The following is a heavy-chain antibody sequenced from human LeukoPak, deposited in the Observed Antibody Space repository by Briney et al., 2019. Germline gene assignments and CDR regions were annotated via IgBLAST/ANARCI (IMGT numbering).Heavy chain of an antibody. D-gene: IGHD3-22*01. J-gene: IGHJ4*02. V-gene: IGHV3-21*01. CDR2: ISSSSSYI. CDR3: ARDPAYYCDISGYPFDY. CDR1: GFTFSSYS. Sequence: GGSLRLSCAASGFTFSSYSMNWVRQAPGKGLEWVSSISSSSSYIYYADSVKGRFTISRDNAKNSLYLQMNSLRAEDTAVYYCARDPAYYCDISGYPFDYWGPGTLVTVSS.